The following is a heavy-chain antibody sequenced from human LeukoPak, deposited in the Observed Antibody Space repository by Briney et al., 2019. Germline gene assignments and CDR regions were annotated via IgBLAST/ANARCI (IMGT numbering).Heavy chain of an antibody. CDR2: ISYDGSNK. D-gene: IGHD3-22*01. CDR3: ARDGVHYYDSSGFERGMDV. Sequence: GRSLRLSCAASGFTFSGYAMHWVRQAPGKGLEWVAVISYDGSNKYYADSVKGRFTISRDNSKNTLYLQMNSLRAEDTAVYYCARDGVHYYDSSGFERGMDVWGQGTTVTVSS. V-gene: IGHV3-30-3*01. CDR1: GFTFSGYA. J-gene: IGHJ6*02.